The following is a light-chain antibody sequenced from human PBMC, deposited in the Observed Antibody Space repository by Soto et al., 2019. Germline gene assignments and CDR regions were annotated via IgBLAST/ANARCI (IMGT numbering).Light chain of an antibody. J-gene: IGKJ3*01. CDR1: QSVSSSY. CDR3: QQYRTSPPCT. Sequence: EIVLTQSPGTLSLSPGERATLSCRASQSVSSSYLAWYQQKPGQAPRLLIYGASSRATGIPDRFSGSGSGTDFSLTNSRPEPEDFAVYYCQQYRTSPPCTFGPGTKVDVK. V-gene: IGKV3-20*01. CDR2: GAS.